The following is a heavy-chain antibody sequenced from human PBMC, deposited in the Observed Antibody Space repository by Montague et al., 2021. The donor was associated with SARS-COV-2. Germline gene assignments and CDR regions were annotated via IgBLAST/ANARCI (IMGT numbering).Heavy chain of an antibody. J-gene: IGHJ4*02. V-gene: IGHV4-59*13. Sequence: SETLSLTCTVSGGSISSDYWSWIRQPPGKGLEWIGYIYYSGSTNYNNSPKSRVTISVDTSKNQFSLKLSSVTAADTAVYYCARGFDYWGQGTLVTVSS. CDR2: IYYSGST. CDR1: GGSISSDY. CDR3: ARGFDY.